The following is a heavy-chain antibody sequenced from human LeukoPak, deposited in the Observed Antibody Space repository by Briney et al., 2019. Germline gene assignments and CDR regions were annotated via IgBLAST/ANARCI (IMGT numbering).Heavy chain of an antibody. J-gene: IGHJ5*02. Sequence: ASVKVSCKVSGYTLTELSMHWVRQAPGKGLEWMGGFDPEDGETFYAQKFQGRVTMTRDMSTSTDYMELSSLRSEDTAVYYCARDNSVGDYAWWFDPWGQGTLVTVSS. D-gene: IGHD1-26*01. V-gene: IGHV1-24*01. CDR1: GYTLTELS. CDR3: ARDNSVGDYAWWFDP. CDR2: FDPEDGET.